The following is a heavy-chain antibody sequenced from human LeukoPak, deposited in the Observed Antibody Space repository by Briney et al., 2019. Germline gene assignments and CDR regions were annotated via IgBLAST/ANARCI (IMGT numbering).Heavy chain of an antibody. J-gene: IGHJ4*01. D-gene: IGHD3-10*01. CDR1: GFTFSNYA. CDR2: ISGNGGST. Sequence: GGSLILSCAASGFTFSNYAMNWVRQAPGKGLEWVSGISGNGGSTYHADFVKGRCTISRDNSKNTLHLQMNSLRAEDTAVYYCAKGKGDCINNSCREWGHGTLVIVSS. V-gene: IGHV3-23*01. CDR3: AKGKGDCINNSCRE.